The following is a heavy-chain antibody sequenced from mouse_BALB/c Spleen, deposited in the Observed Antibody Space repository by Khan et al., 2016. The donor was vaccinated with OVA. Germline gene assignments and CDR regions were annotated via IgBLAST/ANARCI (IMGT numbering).Heavy chain of an antibody. CDR3: ARGGCGWCAY. V-gene: IGHV1-85*01. CDR1: GYTFTSYD. CDR2: MNPEEGSS. J-gene: IGHJ3*01. Sequence: QVQLQQSGGGLVKPGASVKLSCKASGYTFTSYDINWVRQGPGQGLEWIGWMNPEEGSSKYTEKFKGTATLTTDKPTSTAYMQISSLRSEDSGASCCARGGCGWCAYWGDWTLIAASA.